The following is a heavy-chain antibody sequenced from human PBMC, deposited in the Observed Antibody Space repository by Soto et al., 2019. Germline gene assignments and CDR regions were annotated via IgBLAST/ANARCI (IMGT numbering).Heavy chain of an antibody. Sequence: ILSCTASGFTFGDYAMSWFRQAPGKGLEWVGFIRSKAYGGTTEYAASVKGRFTISRDDSKSIAYLQMNSLKTEDTAVYYCTRGRTYYYYCMDVWGQGTTVTVSS. J-gene: IGHJ6*02. CDR1: GFTFGDYA. CDR3: TRGRTYYYYCMDV. CDR2: IRSKAYGGTT. V-gene: IGHV3-49*03.